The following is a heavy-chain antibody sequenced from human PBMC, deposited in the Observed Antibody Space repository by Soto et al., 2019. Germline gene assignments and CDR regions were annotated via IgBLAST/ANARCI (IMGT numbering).Heavy chain of an antibody. J-gene: IGHJ6*02. V-gene: IGHV1-69*13. CDR3: ARDSDNPDCSGGSCASMDF. CDR1: GGTFSSYA. Sequence: SVKVSCKASGGTFSSYAISWVRQAPGQGLEWMGGIIPIFGTANYAQKFQGRVTITADESTSTAYMELSSLRSEDTAVYYCARDSDNPDCSGGSCASMDFWGQGTTVTVSS. D-gene: IGHD2-15*01. CDR2: IIPIFGTA.